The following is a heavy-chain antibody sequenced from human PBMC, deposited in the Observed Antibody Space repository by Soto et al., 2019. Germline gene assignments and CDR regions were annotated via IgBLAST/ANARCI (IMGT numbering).Heavy chain of an antibody. Sequence: EVQLVESGGGLVKPGGSLRLSCAASGFTFSSYSMNWVRQAPGTGLEWVSSISSSSSYIYYADSVKGRFTISRDNAKNSLYLQMNSLRAEDTAVYYCARDHPLTYGMDVWGQGTTVTVSS. V-gene: IGHV3-21*01. J-gene: IGHJ6*02. CDR1: GFTFSSYS. CDR2: ISSSSSYI. CDR3: ARDHPLTYGMDV.